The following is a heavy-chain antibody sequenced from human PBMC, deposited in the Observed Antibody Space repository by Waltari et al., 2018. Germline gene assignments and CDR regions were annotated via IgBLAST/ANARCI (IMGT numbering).Heavy chain of an antibody. CDR2: INQSGST. J-gene: IGHJ4*02. Sequence: QPPGKGLEWIGEINQSGSTNYNPSLKSRVTISVDTSKNQFSLKLSSVTAADTAVYYCARGAMVRGVIADYWGQGTLVTVSS. CDR3: ARGAMVRGVIADY. D-gene: IGHD3-10*01. V-gene: IGHV4-34*01.